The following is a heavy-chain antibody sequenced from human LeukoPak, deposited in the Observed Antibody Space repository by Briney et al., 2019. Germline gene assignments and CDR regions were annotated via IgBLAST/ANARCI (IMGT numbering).Heavy chain of an antibody. CDR2: ISSSGSTI. J-gene: IGHJ6*03. CDR1: GFTFSSYE. V-gene: IGHV3-48*03. Sequence: SGGSLRLSCAASGFTFSSYEMNWVRQAPGKGLEWVSYISSSGSTIYYADSVKGRFTISRDNSKNTLYLQMNSLRAEDTAVYYCAKGYCSSTSCSHYYYYYYMDVWGKGTTVTVSS. CDR3: AKGYCSSTSCSHYYYYYYMDV. D-gene: IGHD2-2*01.